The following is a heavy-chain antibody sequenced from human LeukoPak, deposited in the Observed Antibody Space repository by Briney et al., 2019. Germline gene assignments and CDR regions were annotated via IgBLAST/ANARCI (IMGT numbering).Heavy chain of an antibody. D-gene: IGHD6-13*01. V-gene: IGHV3-30*03. Sequence: GGSLRLSCAASGFTFSNYGMHWVRQAPGKGLEWVAVISYDGSNKYYADSVKGRFTISRDNSKNTLYLQMNSLRAEDTAVYYCARAGGGQQLVVATLDYWGQGTLVTVSS. J-gene: IGHJ4*02. CDR2: ISYDGSNK. CDR1: GFTFSNYG. CDR3: ARAGGGQQLVVATLDY.